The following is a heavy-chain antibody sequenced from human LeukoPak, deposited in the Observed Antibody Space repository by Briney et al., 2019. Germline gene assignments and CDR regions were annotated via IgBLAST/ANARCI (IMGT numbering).Heavy chain of an antibody. CDR1: GGSFSGYY. CDR2: INHSGST. D-gene: IGHD3-9*01. Sequence: AETLSLTCCVYGGSFSGYYWRGIRQPPGKGLEWIGEINHSGSTNYNPSLKRRVTISVDTSKHPFSLQLSSVTAADTALYYCARHGWHYDIFPGYYQYYFDYWGQGTLVTVSS. CDR3: ARHGWHYDIFPGYYQYYFDY. V-gene: IGHV4-34*01. J-gene: IGHJ4*02.